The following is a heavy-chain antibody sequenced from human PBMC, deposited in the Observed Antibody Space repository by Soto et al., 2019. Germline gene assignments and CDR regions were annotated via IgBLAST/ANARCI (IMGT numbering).Heavy chain of an antibody. V-gene: IGHV3-23*01. J-gene: IGHJ4*01. CDR3: VGRESANCAGDCPLDY. Sequence: GSLRLSCAASGFTFSSYAMSWVRQAPGKGLEWVSAISGSGGSTYYADSVKGRFTISRDNSKNTLYLQMNSLRAEDTAVYYCVGRESANCAGDCPLDYSGHGTLITVSS. CDR2: ISGSGGST. CDR1: GFTFSSYA. D-gene: IGHD2-21*02.